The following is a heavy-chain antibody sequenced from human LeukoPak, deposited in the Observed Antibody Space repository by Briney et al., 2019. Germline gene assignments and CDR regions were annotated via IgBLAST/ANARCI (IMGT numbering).Heavy chain of an antibody. CDR2: IYDSGST. D-gene: IGHD2-8*01. CDR3: GRHAVYCTNGVCYTRWFDP. CDR1: GGSISSSSYY. V-gene: IGHV4-39*01. J-gene: IGHJ5*02. Sequence: PAETLSLTCTVSGGSISSSSYYWGWIRQPPGRGLEWIGSIYDSGSTYYNPSLKSRLTISVDTSKDQFTLKLSSVTAADPAVYFCGRHAVYCTNGVCYTRWFDPWGQGTLVTVSS.